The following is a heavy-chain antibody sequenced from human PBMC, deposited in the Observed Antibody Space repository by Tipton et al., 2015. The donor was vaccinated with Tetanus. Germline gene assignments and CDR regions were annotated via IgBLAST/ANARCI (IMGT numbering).Heavy chain of an antibody. J-gene: IGHJ4*02. D-gene: IGHD2-15*01. V-gene: IGHV1-69*06. CDR1: GGTFSTYG. Sequence: QSGAEVEKPGSSVKVSCKASGGTFSTYGISWVRQAPGQGLEWMGGIIPIFDTTNYAQKFQGRVTITADKSTSTAYMELSSLRSDDTAVYYCTTPARYCSGGSCYLALDYWGQGTLVTVSS. CDR2: IIPIFDTT. CDR3: TTPARYCSGGSCYLALDY.